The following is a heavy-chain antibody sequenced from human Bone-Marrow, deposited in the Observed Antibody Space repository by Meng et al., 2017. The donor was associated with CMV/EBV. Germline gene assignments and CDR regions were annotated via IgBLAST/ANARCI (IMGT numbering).Heavy chain of an antibody. CDR3: TRAGNWNYFQH. V-gene: IGHV3-49*04. CDR2: IRSKAYGGTT. CDR1: GFTFGDYA. J-gene: IGHJ1*01. D-gene: IGHD1-20*01. Sequence: GESLKISCTASGFTFGDYAMSWVRQAPGKGLEWVGFIRSKAYGGTTEYAASVKGRFTISRDDSKSIAYLQMNSLKTEDTAVYYCTRAGNWNYFQHWGQGTLVTASS.